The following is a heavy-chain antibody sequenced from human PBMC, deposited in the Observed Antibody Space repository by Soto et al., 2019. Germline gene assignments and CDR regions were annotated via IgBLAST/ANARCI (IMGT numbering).Heavy chain of an antibody. V-gene: IGHV4-4*02. J-gene: IGHJ3*02. CDR1: GVSISIPNW. CDR3: ARGKFYAFDI. Sequence: QVQLQESGPGLVKPSGTLSLTCAVSGVSISIPNWWAWVRQAPGKGLEWIGEIDHSGTTNYNPSPNRRGTILPGKSKKQFSLGLTSGAGAGPGGYFCARGKFYAFDIWGQGTMVTVSS. CDR2: IDHSGTT.